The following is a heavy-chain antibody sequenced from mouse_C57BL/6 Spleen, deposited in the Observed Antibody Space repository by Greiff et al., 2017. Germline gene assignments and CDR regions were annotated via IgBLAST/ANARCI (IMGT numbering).Heavy chain of an antibody. CDR3: ASAWYLIYAMDY. CDR1: GFTFSDYG. D-gene: IGHD1-3*01. CDR2: ISSGSSTI. V-gene: IGHV5-17*01. Sequence: EVHLVESGGGLVKPGGSLKLSCAASGFTFSDYGMHWVRQAPEKGLEWVAYISSGSSTIYYADPVKGRFTISRDNAKNTMFLQMTSLRSEDTAMDYCASAWYLIYAMDYWGQGTSVTVSS. J-gene: IGHJ4*01.